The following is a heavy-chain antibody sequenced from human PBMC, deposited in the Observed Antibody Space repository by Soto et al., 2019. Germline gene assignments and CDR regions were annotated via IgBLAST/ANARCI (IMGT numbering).Heavy chain of an antibody. CDR1: GFTFSSYA. Sequence: EVQLLESGGGLVQPGGSLRLSCAASGFTFSSYAMSWVRQAPGKGLEWVSAISGSGGSTCYADSVKGRFTISRENSKNTLYLQMNSLRAEDTDVYYCAKDPGDYYDSSGYSRGFDYWGQGTLVTVSS. CDR2: ISGSGGST. J-gene: IGHJ4*02. V-gene: IGHV3-23*01. D-gene: IGHD3-22*01. CDR3: AKDPGDYYDSSGYSRGFDY.